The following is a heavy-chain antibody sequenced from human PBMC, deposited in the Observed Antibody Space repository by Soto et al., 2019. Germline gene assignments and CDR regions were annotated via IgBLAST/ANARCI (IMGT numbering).Heavy chain of an antibody. CDR3: AKAGAYYYGSGSPYYYMDV. J-gene: IGHJ6*03. Sequence: EVQLGESGGGLVQPGRSLRLSCAASGFTFDDYAMHWVRQAPGKGLEWVSGISWNSGSIGYADSVKGRFTISRDNAKNSLYLQMNSLRAEDTALYYCAKAGAYYYGSGSPYYYMDVWGKGTTVTVSS. D-gene: IGHD3-10*01. CDR2: ISWNSGSI. V-gene: IGHV3-9*01. CDR1: GFTFDDYA.